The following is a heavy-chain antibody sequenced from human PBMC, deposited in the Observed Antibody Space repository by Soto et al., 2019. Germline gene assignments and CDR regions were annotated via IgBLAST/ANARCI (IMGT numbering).Heavy chain of an antibody. CDR2: VYYTGST. D-gene: IGHD3-22*01. CDR1: GDSISTFY. Sequence: SETLSLTCTVSGDSISTFYWGWMRQSPGEELEWIGYVYYTGSTNYNPSLKSRVTISVDRSKNQFSLKLTSANAADTAVYYCARGRTVRNYADDSSDYFYFFDYWGQGTQVTVSS. CDR3: ARGRTVRNYADDSSDYFYFFDY. V-gene: IGHV4-59*01. J-gene: IGHJ4*02.